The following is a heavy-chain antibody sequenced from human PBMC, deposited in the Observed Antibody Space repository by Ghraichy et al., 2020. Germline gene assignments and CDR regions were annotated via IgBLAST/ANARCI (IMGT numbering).Heavy chain of an antibody. Sequence: GESLNISCAASGFTFSSYAMHWVRQAPGKGLEYVSAISSNGGSKYYANSVKGRFTISRDNSKNTLYLQMGSLRAEDMAVYYCARVSYDFWSGYYSPILRYWGQGTLVTVSS. CDR2: ISSNGGSK. CDR1: GFTFSSYA. D-gene: IGHD3-3*01. J-gene: IGHJ4*02. V-gene: IGHV3-64*01. CDR3: ARVSYDFWSGYYSPILRY.